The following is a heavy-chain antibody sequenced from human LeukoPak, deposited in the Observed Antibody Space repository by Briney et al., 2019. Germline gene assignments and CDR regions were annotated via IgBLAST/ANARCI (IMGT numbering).Heavy chain of an antibody. CDR1: GYTLTAYY. V-gene: IGHV1-2*06. CDR3: ARESGALSYFDY. D-gene: IGHD1-26*01. J-gene: IGHJ4*01. Sequence: ASVKVSCKASGYTLTAYYMHWVRQAPGQGLEWMGRINLNTGGTNYAQKFQGRVTMTRDTSISSAYMELTRLRSDDTAVYYCARESGALSYFDYWGLGTLVTVSS. CDR2: INLNTGGT.